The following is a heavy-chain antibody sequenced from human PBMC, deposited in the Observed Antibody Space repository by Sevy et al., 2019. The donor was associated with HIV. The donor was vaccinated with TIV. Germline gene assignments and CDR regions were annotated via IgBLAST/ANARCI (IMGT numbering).Heavy chain of an antibody. J-gene: IGHJ6*02. CDR3: AREIRVVVPAAIEGPTYYYYYGMDV. D-gene: IGHD2-2*01. Sequence: GGSLRLSCAASGFTFSSYAMHWVRQAPGKGLEWVAVISYDGSNKYYADSVKGRFTISRDNSKNTLYLQMNSLRAEDKAVYYCAREIRVVVPAAIEGPTYYYYYGMDVWGQGTTVTVSS. V-gene: IGHV3-30-3*01. CDR2: ISYDGSNK. CDR1: GFTFSSYA.